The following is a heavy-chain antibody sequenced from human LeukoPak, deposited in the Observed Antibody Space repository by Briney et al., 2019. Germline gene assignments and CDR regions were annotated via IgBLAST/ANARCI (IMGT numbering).Heavy chain of an antibody. CDR3: AKEGEIFGVVDYFDY. Sequence: GGSLRLSCAASGFTFSSFGMHWVRQAPGKGLEWVAVIWYDGTNKYYPDSVKGRFTISRDNSKNTLYLQMNSLRAEDTAVCYCAKEGEIFGVVDYFDYWGLGTLVTVSS. CDR2: IWYDGTNK. J-gene: IGHJ4*02. D-gene: IGHD3-3*01. V-gene: IGHV3-33*06. CDR1: GFTFSSFG.